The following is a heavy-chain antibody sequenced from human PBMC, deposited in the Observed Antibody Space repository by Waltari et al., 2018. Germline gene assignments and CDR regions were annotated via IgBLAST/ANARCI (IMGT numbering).Heavy chain of an antibody. CDR3: ARLSLAYYYDSSGYYFIDY. D-gene: IGHD3-22*01. CDR1: GYSFTSYW. V-gene: IGHV5-51*01. CDR2: IYPGDSDT. J-gene: IGHJ4*02. Sequence: EVQLVQSGAEVKKPGESLKISCKGSGYSFTSYWIGWVRQMPGKGLEWMGIIYPGDSDTRYRPSFQGQVTISADKSISTAYLQWSSLKASDTAMYYCARLSLAYYYDSSGYYFIDYWGQGTLVTVSS.